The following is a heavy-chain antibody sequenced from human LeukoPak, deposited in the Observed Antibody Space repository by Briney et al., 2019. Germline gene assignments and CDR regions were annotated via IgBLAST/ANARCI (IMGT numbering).Heavy chain of an antibody. J-gene: IGHJ4*02. CDR3: ARGCGEHSYGYGIDY. Sequence: GGSLRLSCAASGFTFSSYTMNWVREAPGKGLEWVAVIAYDGSNKYYPDSVKGRFTISRDNSRNTLYLQMNSLRGEDTAVYYCARGCGEHSYGYGIDYWGQGTLVIVSS. D-gene: IGHD5-18*01. V-gene: IGHV3-30-3*01. CDR1: GFTFSSYT. CDR2: IAYDGSNK.